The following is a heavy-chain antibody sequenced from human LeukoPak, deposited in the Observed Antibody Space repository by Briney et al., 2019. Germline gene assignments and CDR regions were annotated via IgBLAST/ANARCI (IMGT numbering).Heavy chain of an antibody. V-gene: IGHV1-46*01. CDR1: GYTFTSYY. CDR2: INPSGGST. D-gene: IGHD3-10*01. J-gene: IGHJ5*02. Sequence: ASVKVSCKASGYTFTSYYMHWVRQAPGQGLEWMGIINPSGGSTNYAQKLQGRVTMTTDTSTSTAYMELRSLRSDDTAVYYCAALPHYYGSGSYLRSWFDPWGQGTLVTVSS. CDR3: AALPHYYGSGSYLRSWFDP.